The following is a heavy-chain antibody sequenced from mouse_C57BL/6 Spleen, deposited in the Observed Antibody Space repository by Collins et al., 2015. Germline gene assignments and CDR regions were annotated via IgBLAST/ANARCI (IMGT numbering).Heavy chain of an antibody. CDR2: IDPSDSET. CDR1: GYTFTSYW. V-gene: IGHV1-52*01. J-gene: IGHJ4*01. Sequence: QVQLQQPGAELVRPGSSVKLSCKASGYTFTSYWMHWVKQRPIQGLEWIGNIDPSDSETHYNQKFKDKATLTVDKSSSTAYMQLSSLTSEDSAVYYCARKGGDMVTTGYAMDYWGQGTSVTVSS. CDR3: ARKGGDMVTTGYAMDY. D-gene: IGHD2-2*01.